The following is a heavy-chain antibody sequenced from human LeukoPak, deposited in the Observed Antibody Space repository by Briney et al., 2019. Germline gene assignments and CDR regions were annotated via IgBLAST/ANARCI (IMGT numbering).Heavy chain of an antibody. D-gene: IGHD5-12*01. CDR2: INHSGST. CDR1: GGSFSGYY. J-gene: IGHJ4*02. CDR3: ARGGYSGYDGN. V-gene: IGHV4-34*01. Sequence: SETLSLTCAVYGGSFSGYYWSWIRQPPGKGLEWIGEINHSGSTNYNPSLKSRVTISVDTSKNQFSLKLSSVTAAGTAVYYCARGGYSGYDGNWGQGTLVTVSS.